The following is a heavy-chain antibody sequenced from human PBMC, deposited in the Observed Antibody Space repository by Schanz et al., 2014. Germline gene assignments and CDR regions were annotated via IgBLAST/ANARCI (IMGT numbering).Heavy chain of an antibody. CDR1: GFTLSSYA. J-gene: IGHJ4*02. CDR2: ISYDGSNK. V-gene: IGHV3-30-3*01. Sequence: VQLLESGGGLVRPGGSLRLSCAAYGFTLSSYAMHWVRQAPGKGLEWVAVISYDGSNKYYADSVKGRFTISRDNSKNTLYLQMNTLRAEDTAVYYCARDSRPNYDFLTAYYSIVYWGQGTLVTVSS. CDR3: ARDSRPNYDFLTAYYSIVY. D-gene: IGHD3-9*01.